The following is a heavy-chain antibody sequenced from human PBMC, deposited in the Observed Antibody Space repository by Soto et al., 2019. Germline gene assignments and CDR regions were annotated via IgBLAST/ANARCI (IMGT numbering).Heavy chain of an antibody. V-gene: IGHV3-33*06. J-gene: IGHJ4*02. CDR1: GFTFSSYG. CDR2: IWYDGTNK. D-gene: IGHD1-26*01. Sequence: QVQLVESGGGVVQPGRSLRLSCAASGFTFSSYGMHWFRQAPGKGLEWVTVIWYDGTNKYYADSVKGRFTISRDNSKNTLYLQLNSLRAEDTALYYCAKGKSGSWPYYFDYWGQGTPVTVSS. CDR3: AKGKSGSWPYYFDY.